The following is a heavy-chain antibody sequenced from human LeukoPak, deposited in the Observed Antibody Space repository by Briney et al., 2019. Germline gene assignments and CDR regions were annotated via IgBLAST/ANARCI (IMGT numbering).Heavy chain of an antibody. V-gene: IGHV3-33*01. J-gene: IGHJ6*02. Sequence: GRSLILSCAASGFTFSSYGMHWVRQAPGKGLEWVAVIWSDGSSKHYADSVKGRFTISRDNSKNTLYLQMSSLRTEDTALYYCERGQPPSYYDMDVWGQGTTVTVSS. CDR1: GFTFSSYG. D-gene: IGHD6-13*01. CDR3: ERGQPPSYYDMDV. CDR2: IWSDGSSK.